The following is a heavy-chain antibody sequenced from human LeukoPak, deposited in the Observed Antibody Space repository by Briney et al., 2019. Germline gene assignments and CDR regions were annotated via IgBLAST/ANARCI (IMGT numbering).Heavy chain of an antibody. D-gene: IGHD1-26*01. J-gene: IGHJ6*04. CDR1: GFTFSSYE. CDR2: ISSSGSTI. Sequence: GGSLGLSCAASGFTFSSYEMNWVRQAPGKGLEWVSYISSSGSTIYYADSVKGRFTISRDNAKNSLYLQMNSLRAEDTAVYYCARAILGAPLYYYGMDVWGKGTTVTVSS. V-gene: IGHV3-48*03. CDR3: ARAILGAPLYYYGMDV.